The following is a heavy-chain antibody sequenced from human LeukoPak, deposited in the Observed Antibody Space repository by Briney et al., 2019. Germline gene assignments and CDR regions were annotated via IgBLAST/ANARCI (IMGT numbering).Heavy chain of an antibody. CDR3: AKQLGYCSDGSCYFPY. Sequence: GGSLRLSCAASGCSFIMHWVRQAPGKGLEWVAVISYDGSNKYYADSVKGRFTISRDNSKSTLCLQMNSLRAEDTAVYYCAKQLGYCSDGSCYFPYWGQGTLVTVSS. J-gene: IGHJ4*03. D-gene: IGHD2-15*01. CDR2: ISYDGSNK. CDR1: GCSFI. V-gene: IGHV3-30-3*02.